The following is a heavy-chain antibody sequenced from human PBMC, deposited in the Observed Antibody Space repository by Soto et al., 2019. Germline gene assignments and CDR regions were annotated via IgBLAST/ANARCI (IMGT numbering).Heavy chain of an antibody. CDR3: ARDKGGGVAGKEYYFDY. CDR1: SGSISSSNW. D-gene: IGHD6-19*01. Sequence: QVQLQESGPGLVKPSGTLSLTCVVSSGSISSSNWWSWVRQPPGKGLEWIGEIYHSGSTNYNPSRKSRVTISVDKSKNQVSLKLGSVTAADTGVYYCARDKGGGVAGKEYYFDYWGQGTLVTVSS. CDR2: IYHSGST. J-gene: IGHJ4*02. V-gene: IGHV4-4*02.